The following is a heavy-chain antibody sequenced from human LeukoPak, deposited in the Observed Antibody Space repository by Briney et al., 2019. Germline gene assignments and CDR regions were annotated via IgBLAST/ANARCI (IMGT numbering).Heavy chain of an antibody. CDR3: ARGGSGYYYDSSGYYHSGKPGALDY. CDR1: GYSITSSSW. D-gene: IGHD3-22*01. V-gene: IGHV4-28*03. J-gene: IGHJ4*02. Sequence: SDTLSLTCAVSGYSITSSSWWGWIRQPPGKGLEWIGYIYHSGTTYYNPSLKSRVTISVDRSKNQFSLKLSSVTAADTAVYYCARGGSGYYYDSSGYYHSGKPGALDYWGQGTLVTVSS. CDR2: IYHSGTT.